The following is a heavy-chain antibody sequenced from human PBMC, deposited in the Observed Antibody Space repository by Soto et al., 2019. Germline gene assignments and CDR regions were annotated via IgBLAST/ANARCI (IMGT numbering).Heavy chain of an antibody. CDR3: ARGETYLGG. D-gene: IGHD3-16*01. J-gene: IGHJ6*02. Sequence: QVQLVQSGAEVKKPGSSVKVSCKTSRDTFNKYAFNWVRQAPGQGLEWMGWIIPIFSSRNYAEKFQGRVTITADDATSTAYMELRSLRLEDTAVYYCARGETYLGGWGQGTTVTVSS. CDR2: IIPIFSSR. V-gene: IGHV1-69*01. CDR1: RDTFNKYA.